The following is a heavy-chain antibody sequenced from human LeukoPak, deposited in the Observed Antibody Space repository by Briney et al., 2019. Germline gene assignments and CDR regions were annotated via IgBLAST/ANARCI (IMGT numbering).Heavy chain of an antibody. V-gene: IGHV4-39*07. CDR1: GGSISSSSYY. CDR3: STVTTHFDY. D-gene: IGHD4-17*01. Sequence: SETLSLTCTVSGGSISSSSYYWAWIRQPPGKGLEWIGSIYYSGSTYYNPSLKSRVTISVDTSKNQFSLKLSSVTAADTAVYYCSTVTTHFDYWGQGTLVTVSS. CDR2: IYYSGST. J-gene: IGHJ4*02.